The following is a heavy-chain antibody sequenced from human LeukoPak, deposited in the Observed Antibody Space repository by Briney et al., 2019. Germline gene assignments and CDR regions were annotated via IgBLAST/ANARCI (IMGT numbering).Heavy chain of an antibody. V-gene: IGHV4-34*01. J-gene: IGHJ4*02. CDR3: AGGDRWLRPPYFDY. D-gene: IGHD4-23*01. CDR1: GVSFSGYY. Sequence: SETLSLTCAVYGVSFSGYYWSWIRQPPGKGLEWIGEINLSGSTNYNPSLKNRVTISVDTSKNQFSLKLSSVTAADAAVYYCAGGDRWLRPPYFDYWGQGTLVTVSS. CDR2: INLSGST.